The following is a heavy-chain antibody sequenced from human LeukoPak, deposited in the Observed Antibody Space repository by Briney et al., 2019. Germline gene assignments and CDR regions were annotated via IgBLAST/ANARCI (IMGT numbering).Heavy chain of an antibody. CDR1: GGSFSGYY. D-gene: IGHD2-8*01. J-gene: IGHJ4*02. V-gene: IGHV4-34*01. CDR3: AREKIVLMVYAIQGGFDY. Sequence: MSSETLSLTCAVYGGSFSGYYWSWIRQPPGKGLEWIGEINHSGSTNYNPSLKSRVTISVDTSKNQFSLKLSSVTAADTAVYYCAREKIVLMVYAIQGGFDYWGQGTLVTVSS. CDR2: INHSGST.